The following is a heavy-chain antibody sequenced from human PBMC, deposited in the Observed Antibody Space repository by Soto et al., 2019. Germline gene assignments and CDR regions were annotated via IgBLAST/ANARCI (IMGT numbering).Heavy chain of an antibody. CDR3: ARDRGVDPAVAGNAHYYYSMDV. D-gene: IGHD6-19*01. J-gene: IGHJ6*03. CDR1: GYSFTNYG. Sequence: QDQLVQSGAEVKKPGASVTVSCKASGYSFTNYGITWVRQAPGQGLEWMGWISGFNGNTHYAQKLQGRVTMTTDASTSTAYMQLRSLRSDDTAVYYCARDRGVDPAVAGNAHYYYSMDVWGKGTTVTVSS. V-gene: IGHV1-18*01. CDR2: ISGFNGNT.